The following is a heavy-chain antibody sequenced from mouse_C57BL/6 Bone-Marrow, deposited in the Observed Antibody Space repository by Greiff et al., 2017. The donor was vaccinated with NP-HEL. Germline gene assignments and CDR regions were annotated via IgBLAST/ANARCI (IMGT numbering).Heavy chain of an antibody. J-gene: IGHJ4*01. V-gene: IGHV10-3*01. CDR3: VRGFDYYAMDY. CDR2: IRSKSSTYAT. Sequence: EVHLVESGGGLVQPKGSLKLSCAASGFTFNTYAMHWVRQAPGKGLERVARIRSKSSTYATYYADSVKDRFTISRDDSQSMLYLQMNNLKTEDTASEYCVRGFDYYAMDYWGQGTSVTVSS. CDR1: GFTFNTYA.